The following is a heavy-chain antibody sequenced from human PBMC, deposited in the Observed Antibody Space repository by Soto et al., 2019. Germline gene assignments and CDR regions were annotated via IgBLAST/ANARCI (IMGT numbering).Heavy chain of an antibody. CDR2: IWYDGSNK. Sequence: QVQLVESGGGVVQPGRSLRLSCAASGFTFSSYGMHWVRQAPGKGLAWVAVIWYDGSNKYYADSVKGRFTISRDNSKNTLYLQMNSLRAEDTAVYYCARDREAATFDYWGQGTLVTVSS. CDR3: ARDREAATFDY. V-gene: IGHV3-33*01. D-gene: IGHD1-26*01. CDR1: GFTFSSYG. J-gene: IGHJ4*02.